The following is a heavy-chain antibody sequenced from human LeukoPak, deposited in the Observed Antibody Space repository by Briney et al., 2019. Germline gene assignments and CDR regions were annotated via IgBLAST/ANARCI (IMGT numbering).Heavy chain of an antibody. J-gene: IGHJ3*02. D-gene: IGHD6-13*01. Sequence: SGGSLRLSCAASGFTFSSYAMHWVRQAPGKGLEYVSAISSNGGSTYYANSVKGRFTISRDNSKNTLYLQMGSLRAEDMAVYYRARAMIGRGYSSSWTPNDAFDIWGQGTMVTVSS. CDR1: GFTFSSYA. CDR3: ARAMIGRGYSSSWTPNDAFDI. CDR2: ISSNGGST. V-gene: IGHV3-64*01.